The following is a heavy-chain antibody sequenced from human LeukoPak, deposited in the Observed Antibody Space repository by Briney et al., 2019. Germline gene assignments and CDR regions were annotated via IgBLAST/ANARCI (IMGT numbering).Heavy chain of an antibody. J-gene: IGHJ6*02. V-gene: IGHV3-21*01. CDR1: GFKFADAP. D-gene: IGHD4-17*01. CDR2: ISSSSSYI. Sequence: GGSLRLSCTASGFKFADAPMHWVRQAPGKGLEWVSSISSSSSYIYYADSVKGRFTISRDNAKNSLCLQMNSLRAEDTAVYYCARDYIGTTVTTGDGMDVWGQGTTVTVSS. CDR3: ARDYIGTTVTTGDGMDV.